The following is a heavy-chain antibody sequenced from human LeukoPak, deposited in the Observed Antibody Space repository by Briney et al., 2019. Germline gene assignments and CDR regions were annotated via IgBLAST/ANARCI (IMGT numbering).Heavy chain of an antibody. CDR1: GFTFSSYS. CDR2: ISSSSSYI. V-gene: IGHV3-21*01. J-gene: IGHJ3*02. D-gene: IGHD1-1*01. CDR3: ARDSRGSEAFDI. Sequence: PGGSLRLSCAASGFTFSSYSMNWVRQAPGKGLEWVSSISSSSSYIYYADSVKGRFTISRDNAKNSLYLQMNSLRAEDTAVYYCARDSRGSEAFDIWGQGTMVTASS.